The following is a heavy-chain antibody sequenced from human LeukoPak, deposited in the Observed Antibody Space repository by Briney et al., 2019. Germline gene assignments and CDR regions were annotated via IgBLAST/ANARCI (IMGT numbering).Heavy chain of an antibody. CDR3: ARDRGSSAPGYYYGMDV. CDR2: ISGSGGST. Sequence: PGGSLRLSCAASGFTFSSYAMNWVRQAPGKGLEWVSAISGSGGSTYYADSVKGRFTISRDNSKNTLYLQMNSLRAEDTAVYYCARDRGSSAPGYYYGMDVWGQGTTVTVSS. D-gene: IGHD6-6*01. V-gene: IGHV3-23*01. J-gene: IGHJ6*02. CDR1: GFTFSSYA.